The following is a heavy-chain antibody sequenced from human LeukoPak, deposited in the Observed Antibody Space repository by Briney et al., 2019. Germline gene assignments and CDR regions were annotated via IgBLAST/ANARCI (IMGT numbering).Heavy chain of an antibody. V-gene: IGHV7-4-1*02. CDR2: IDTNTGNP. Sequence: ASVKVSCKTSGYTFNTYPIHWVRQAPGQGLEWMGWIDTNTGNPTYAQGFTGRFVFSLDTSVSTAYLQISSLKAEDTAFYYCAIDQRQISFDYWGQGTLVTVSS. J-gene: IGHJ4*02. D-gene: IGHD3-3*01. CDR1: GYTFNTYP. CDR3: AIDQRQISFDY.